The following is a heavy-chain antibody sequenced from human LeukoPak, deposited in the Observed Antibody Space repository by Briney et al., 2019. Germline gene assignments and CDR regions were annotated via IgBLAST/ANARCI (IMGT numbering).Heavy chain of an antibody. CDR1: GYTFTSYY. J-gene: IGHJ2*01. Sequence: ALVKVSCKASGYTFTSYYMHWVRQAPGQGLEWMGIINPSGGSTSYAQKFQGRVTMTRDTSTSTVYMELSSLRSEDTAVYYCARASLAQPLFDLWGRGTLVTVSS. CDR2: INPSGGST. CDR3: ARASLAQPLFDL. V-gene: IGHV1-46*01. D-gene: IGHD2-2*01.